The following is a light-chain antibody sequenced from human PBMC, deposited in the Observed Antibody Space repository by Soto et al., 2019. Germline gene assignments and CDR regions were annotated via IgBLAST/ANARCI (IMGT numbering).Light chain of an antibody. J-gene: IGKJ1*01. CDR2: GAS. V-gene: IGKV3-20*01. CDR1: QSVSNYY. Sequence: EIVLTQSPGTLSLSPGERATLSCRASQSVSNYYLAWYQQKPGPAHRLLIYGASYRATGIPDRFSGSGSGIAFTLTSSRPEADDCAVYYCQQNGSSGTFGQGTKVEIK. CDR3: QQNGSSGT.